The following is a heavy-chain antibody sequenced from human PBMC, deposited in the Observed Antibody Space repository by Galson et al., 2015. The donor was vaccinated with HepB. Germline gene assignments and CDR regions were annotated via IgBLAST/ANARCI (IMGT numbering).Heavy chain of an antibody. CDR3: ARAWGGHGDRRELGR. CDR1: GGTFSSYA. CDR2: IIPIFGTA. J-gene: IGHJ4*02. Sequence: SVKVSCKASGGTFSSYAISWVRQAPGQGLEWMGGIIPIFGTANYAQKFQGRVTITADESTSTAYMELSSLRSEDTAVYYCARAWGGHGDRRELGRWGQGTLVTVSS. V-gene: IGHV1-69*13. D-gene: IGHD1-7*01.